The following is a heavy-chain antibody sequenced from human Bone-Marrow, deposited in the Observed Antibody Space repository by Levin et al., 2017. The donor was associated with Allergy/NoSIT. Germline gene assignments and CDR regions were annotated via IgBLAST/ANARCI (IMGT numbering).Heavy chain of an antibody. J-gene: IGHJ4*02. D-gene: IGHD6-6*01. CDR2: INHSGST. CDR3: AVYSSPSTYFDY. V-gene: IGHV4-34*01. Sequence: PSETLSLTCAVYGGSFSGYYWSWIRQPPGKGLEWIGEINHSGSTNYNPSLKSRVTISVDTSKNQFSLKLSSVTAADTAVYYCAVYSSPSTYFDYWGQGTLVTVSS. CDR1: GGSFSGYY.